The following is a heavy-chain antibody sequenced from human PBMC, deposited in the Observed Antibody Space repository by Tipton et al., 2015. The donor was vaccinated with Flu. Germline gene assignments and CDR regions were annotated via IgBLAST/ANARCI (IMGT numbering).Heavy chain of an antibody. CDR1: GYSMSTGYY. CDR3: SRSTYYYGSGSSDY. Sequence: TLSLTCAVSGYSMSTGYYWGWIRQPPGKGLEWIGSISHSGSTYYKPSLKSRVTISLDTFQNQFSLNLNSVTAADTAVYYCSRSTYYYGSGSSDYWGQGILVTVSS. V-gene: IGHV4-38-2*01. CDR2: ISHSGST. D-gene: IGHD3-10*01. J-gene: IGHJ4*02.